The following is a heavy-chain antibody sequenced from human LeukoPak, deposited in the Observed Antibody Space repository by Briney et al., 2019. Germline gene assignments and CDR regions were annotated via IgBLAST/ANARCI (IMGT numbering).Heavy chain of an antibody. J-gene: IGHJ4*02. CDR1: GFTFSSYS. V-gene: IGHV3-21*06. CDR2: ITRSNYI. D-gene: IGHD2-15*01. CDR3: ARANARAVAATPLGY. Sequence: GGSLRLSCAASGFTFSSYSMNWVRQAPGKGLEWVSSITRSNYIYYADSVKGRFTISRDNAKNSLYLQMNSLRAEDTAVYYCARANARAVAATPLGYWGQGTLVTVSS.